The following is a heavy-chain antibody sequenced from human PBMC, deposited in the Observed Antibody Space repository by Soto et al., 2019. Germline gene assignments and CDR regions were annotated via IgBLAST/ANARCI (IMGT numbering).Heavy chain of an antibody. CDR2: IYYSGST. J-gene: IGHJ4*02. D-gene: IGHD5-12*01. CDR1: GGSISSSSYY. CDR3: ASSITRDGYNHDELDY. Sequence: SETLSLTCTVSGGSISSSSYYWGWIRQPPGKGLEWIGSIYYSGSTYYNPSLKSRVTISVDTSKNQFSLKLSSVTAADTAVYYCASSITRDGYNHDELDYWGQGTLVTVSS. V-gene: IGHV4-39*01.